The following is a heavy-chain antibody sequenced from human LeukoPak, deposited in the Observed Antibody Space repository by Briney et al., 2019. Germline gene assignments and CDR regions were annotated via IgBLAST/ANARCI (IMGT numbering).Heavy chain of an antibody. CDR3: ARGGGWYGDAFDI. D-gene: IGHD6-19*01. CDR2: INHSGST. J-gene: IGHJ3*02. V-gene: IGHV4-34*01. CDR1: GGSFSGYY. Sequence: SETLSLTCAVYGGSFSGYYWSWTRQPPGKGLEWIGEINHSGSTNYNPSLKSRVTISVDTSKNQFSLKLSSVTAADTAVYYCARGGGWYGDAFDIWGQGTMVTVSS.